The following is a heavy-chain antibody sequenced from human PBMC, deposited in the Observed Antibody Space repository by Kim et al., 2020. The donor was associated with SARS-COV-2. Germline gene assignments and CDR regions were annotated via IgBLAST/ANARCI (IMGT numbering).Heavy chain of an antibody. Sequence: GGSLRLSCAASGFTFSSYAMHWVRQAPGKGLEWVAVISYDGSNKYYADSVKGRFTISRDNSKNTLYLQMNSLRAEDTAVYYCARGTTEKFDYWGQGTLVTVSS. J-gene: IGHJ4*02. V-gene: IGHV3-30-3*01. CDR3: ARGTTEKFDY. CDR2: ISYDGSNK. CDR1: GFTFSSYA. D-gene: IGHD4-17*01.